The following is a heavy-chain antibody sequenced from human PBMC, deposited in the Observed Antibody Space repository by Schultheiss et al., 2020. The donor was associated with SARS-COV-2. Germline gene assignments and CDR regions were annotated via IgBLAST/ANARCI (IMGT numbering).Heavy chain of an antibody. D-gene: IGHD2-2*01. Sequence: ASVKVSCKASGYTFTSYAMHWVRQAPGQRLEWMGWINAGNGNTKYSQKFQGRVTITRDTSASTAYMELSSLRSEDTAVYYCARDDLGYCSSTSCFYDAFDIWGQGTMVTVSS. J-gene: IGHJ3*02. CDR2: INAGNGNT. CDR1: GYTFTSYA. V-gene: IGHV1-3*01. CDR3: ARDDLGYCSSTSCFYDAFDI.